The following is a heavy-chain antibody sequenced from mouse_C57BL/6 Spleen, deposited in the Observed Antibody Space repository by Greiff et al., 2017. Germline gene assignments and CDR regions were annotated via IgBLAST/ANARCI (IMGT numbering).Heavy chain of an antibody. CDR2: IDPETGGT. Sequence: VQLQQSGAELVRPGASVTLSCKASGYTFTDYEMHWVKQTPVHGLEWIGAIDPETGGTAYNQKFKGKALLTADKSSSTAYMELRSRTSEDSAVYYCTRREDGRFAYWGQGTLVTVSA. CDR3: TRREDGRFAY. V-gene: IGHV1-15*01. CDR1: GYTFTDYE. D-gene: IGHD2-3*01. J-gene: IGHJ3*01.